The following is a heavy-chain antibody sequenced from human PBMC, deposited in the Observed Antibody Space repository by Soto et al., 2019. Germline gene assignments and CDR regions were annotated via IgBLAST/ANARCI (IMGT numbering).Heavy chain of an antibody. J-gene: IGHJ4*02. V-gene: IGHV4-39*07. CDR2: IYHSGST. Sequence: SETLSLTCTVSGGSISSSSYYWGWIRQPPGKGLEWIGEIYHSGSTNYNPSLKSRVTISVDTSKNQFSLKLTSVTAADTAVYYCARDKITGLFDYWGQGTLVTVSS. CDR3: ARDKITGLFDY. CDR1: GGSISSSSYY. D-gene: IGHD2-8*02.